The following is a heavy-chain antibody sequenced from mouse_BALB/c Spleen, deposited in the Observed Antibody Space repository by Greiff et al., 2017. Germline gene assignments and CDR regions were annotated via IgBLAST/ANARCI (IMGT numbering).Heavy chain of an antibody. Sequence: EVQVMESGPGLVKPSQSLSLTCSVTGYSITSGYYWNWIRQFPGNKLEWMGYISYDGSNNYNPSLKNRISITRDTSKNQFFLKLNSVTTEDTATYYCAPMITWFAYWGQGTLVTVSA. CDR1: GYSITSGYY. D-gene: IGHD2-4*01. J-gene: IGHJ3*01. V-gene: IGHV3-6*02. CDR2: ISYDGSN. CDR3: APMITWFAY.